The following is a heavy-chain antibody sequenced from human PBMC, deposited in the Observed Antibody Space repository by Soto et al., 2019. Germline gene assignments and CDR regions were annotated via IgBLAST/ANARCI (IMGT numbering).Heavy chain of an antibody. D-gene: IGHD1-26*01. V-gene: IGHV4-31*03. CDR3: ARDSGSYSLFDY. CDR2: IYYSGST. J-gene: IGHJ4*02. Sequence: LSLSCTVSGGXSSSGGYCWSWIRQHPGKGLEWIGYIYYSGSTYYNPSLKSRVTISVDTSKNQFSLKMSSVTAADKAVYYCARDSGSYSLFDYWGQGTLVTVSS. CDR1: GGXSSSGGYC.